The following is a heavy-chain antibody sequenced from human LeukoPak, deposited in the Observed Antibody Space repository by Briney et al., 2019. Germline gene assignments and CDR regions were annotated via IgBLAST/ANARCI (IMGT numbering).Heavy chain of an antibody. CDR3: ARHGRSGYSIDWPALDY. J-gene: IGHJ4*02. D-gene: IGHD5-18*01. V-gene: IGHV4-59*08. CDR1: GGSISSYY. Sequence: SETLSLTCTVSGGSISSYYWSWIRQPPGKGLEWIGYIYYTGSTNYSPSLKSRVTISVDTSKNQFSLKLSSVTAEDTAVYYWARHGRSGYSIDWPALDYWGQGSLVTVSS. CDR2: IYYTGST.